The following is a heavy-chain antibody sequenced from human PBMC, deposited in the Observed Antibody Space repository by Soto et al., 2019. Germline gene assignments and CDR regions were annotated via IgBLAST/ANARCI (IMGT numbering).Heavy chain of an antibody. Sequence: WETLSLTCGASGGSISGLAWTWIRQSPGKGLEWIGYIIYSGSTNYNPSLKSRVTISVDTSKNQFSLKMSSVTAADTAVYYCARVGSSGWSPDYWGRGTLVTVSS. CDR3: ARVGSSGWSPDY. CDR2: IIYSGST. CDR1: GGSISGLA. V-gene: IGHV4-59*11. J-gene: IGHJ4*02. D-gene: IGHD6-19*01.